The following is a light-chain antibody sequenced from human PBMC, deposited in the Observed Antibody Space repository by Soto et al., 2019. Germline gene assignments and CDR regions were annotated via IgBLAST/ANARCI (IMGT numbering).Light chain of an antibody. CDR1: QAISGDY. J-gene: IGKJ5*01. CDR2: GAS. Sequence: EIVLTRSPRTLCLSPGEKASLSCRASQAISGDYLAWYQHKPGQAPRLLMYGASSRATGIPDRFSGSGSGTDFTLTISRLELEDFAVYYCQQYGSSPPITFGQGTRLE. CDR3: QQYGSSPPIT. V-gene: IGKV3-20*01.